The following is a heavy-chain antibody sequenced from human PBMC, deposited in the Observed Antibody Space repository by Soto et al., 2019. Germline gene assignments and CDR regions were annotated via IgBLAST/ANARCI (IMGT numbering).Heavy chain of an antibody. CDR2: IYPGDSDT. D-gene: IGHD6-6*01. Sequence: GESLKISCKGSGYSFTSYWIGWVRQMPGKGLEWMGIIYPGDSDTRYSPSFQGQVTISADKSISTAYLQWSSLKASDTAMYYCARHGKGSSSYFYYYYYYGMDVWGQGTTVTVSS. CDR3: ARHGKGSSSYFYYYYYYGMDV. V-gene: IGHV5-51*01. CDR1: GYSFTSYW. J-gene: IGHJ6*02.